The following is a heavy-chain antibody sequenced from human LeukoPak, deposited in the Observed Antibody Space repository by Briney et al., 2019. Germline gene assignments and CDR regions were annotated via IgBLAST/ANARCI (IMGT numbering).Heavy chain of an antibody. CDR1: GFTFSSYW. J-gene: IGHJ4*02. CDR2: INTDGSST. D-gene: IGHD3-22*01. V-gene: IGHV3-74*01. CDR3: AKLGVPFPYYYDSSGYLDY. Sequence: PGGSLRLSCAASGFTFSSYWMHWVRQVPGKGLVWVSRINTDGSSTNYADSVKGRFTISRDNSKNTLYLQMNSLRAEDTAVYYCAKLGVPFPYYYDSSGYLDYWGQGTLVTVSS.